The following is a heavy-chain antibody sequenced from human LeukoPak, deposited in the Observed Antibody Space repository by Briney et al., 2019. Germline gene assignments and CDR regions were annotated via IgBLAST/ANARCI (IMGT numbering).Heavy chain of an antibody. Sequence: KASETLSLTCTVSGGSISSGSDYWSWIRQLPGKGLEWIGYIYNTGSTYYNPSLESRVTLSVDTSKNQFSLKLSSVTAADTAVYYCATLYGSGSPGAFDIWGQGAMVTVSS. CDR3: ATLYGSGSPGAFDI. D-gene: IGHD3-10*01. CDR2: IYNTGST. V-gene: IGHV4-31*03. J-gene: IGHJ3*02. CDR1: GGSISSGSDY.